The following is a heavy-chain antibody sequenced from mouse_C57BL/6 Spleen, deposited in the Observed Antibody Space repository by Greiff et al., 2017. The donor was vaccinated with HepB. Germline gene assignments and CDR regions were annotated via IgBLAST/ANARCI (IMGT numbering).Heavy chain of an antibody. CDR2: INPNYGTT. J-gene: IGHJ4*01. V-gene: IGHV1-39*01. Sequence: VQLQQSGPELVKPGASVKISCKASGYSFTDYNMNWVKQSNGKSLEWIGVINPNYGTTSYNQKFKGKATLTVDQSSSPAYMQLNSLTSEDTAVYYCARKDYDGPYYYAMDYWGQGTSVTVSS. CDR1: GYSFTDYN. CDR3: ARKDYDGPYYYAMDY. D-gene: IGHD2-4*01.